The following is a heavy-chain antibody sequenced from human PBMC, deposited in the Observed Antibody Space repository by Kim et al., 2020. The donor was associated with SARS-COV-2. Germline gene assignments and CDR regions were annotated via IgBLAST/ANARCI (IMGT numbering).Heavy chain of an antibody. V-gene: IGHV4-30-2*01. Sequence: SETLSLTCAVSGGSISSGGYSWSWIRQPPGKGLEWIGYIYHSGSTYYNPSLKSRVTISVDRSKNQFSLKLSSVTAADTAVYYCARGTLGPPPLGVWGKGT. CDR2: IYHSGST. D-gene: IGHD1-1*01. CDR1: GGSISSGGYS. J-gene: IGHJ6*03. CDR3: ARGTLGPPPLGV.